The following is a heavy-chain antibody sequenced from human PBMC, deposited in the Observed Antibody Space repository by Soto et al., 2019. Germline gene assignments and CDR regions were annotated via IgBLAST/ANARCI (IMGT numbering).Heavy chain of an antibody. CDR1: GGTFSSYA. Sequence: SVKVSCKASGGTFSSYAISWVRQAPGQGLEWMGGIIPIFGTANYAQKFQGRVTITADESTSTAYMELSSLRSEDTAVYYCARGGPRVYKLLSGAAVPSDPWGQGTLVTV. CDR2: IIPIFGTA. V-gene: IGHV1-69*13. CDR3: ARGGPRVYKLLSGAAVPSDP. J-gene: IGHJ5*02. D-gene: IGHD2-2*01.